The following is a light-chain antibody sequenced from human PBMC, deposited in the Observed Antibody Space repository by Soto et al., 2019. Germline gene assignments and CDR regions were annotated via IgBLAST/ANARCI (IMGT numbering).Light chain of an antibody. V-gene: IGKV1-5*03. Sequence: DIQMTQSPSTLSASVGDRVTITCRASQSISSWLAWYQQKPGKAPKLLIYKASSLESGVPSRFSGSGSGTEXXLTISXXQPXDXAXXXXXXXXXYSXTFGQGTKLEIK. CDR3: XXXXXYSXT. J-gene: IGKJ2*01. CDR2: KAS. CDR1: QSISSW.